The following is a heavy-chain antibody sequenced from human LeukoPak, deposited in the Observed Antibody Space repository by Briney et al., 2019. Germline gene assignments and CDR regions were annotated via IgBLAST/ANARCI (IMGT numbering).Heavy chain of an antibody. D-gene: IGHD2-15*01. CDR2: INHSGST. Sequence: PSETLSLTCAVYGGSFSGYYWSWIRQPPGKGLEWIGEINHSGSTNYNPSLKSRVTISVDTSKNQFSLKLSSVTAADTAVYYCAREGYCSGGSCSTPFYNWFDPWGQGTLVTVSS. CDR3: AREGYCSGGSCSTPFYNWFDP. V-gene: IGHV4-34*01. CDR1: GGSFSGYY. J-gene: IGHJ5*02.